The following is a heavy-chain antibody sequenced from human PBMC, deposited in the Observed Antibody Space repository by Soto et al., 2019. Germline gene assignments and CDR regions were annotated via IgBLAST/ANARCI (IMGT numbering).Heavy chain of an antibody. CDR3: SRSRVVRNNLYLHGMAV. Sequence: ASVKVSCKASGYSFTSFGISWVRQAPGQGLEWMGWISTYNENKNYAQKLQGRVTMNTDTSKSTAYKELRSLRADDTAVYYFSRSRVVRNNLYLHGMAVRCQGTTVTVSS. CDR1: GYSFTSFG. CDR2: ISTYNENK. D-gene: IGHD1-1*01. V-gene: IGHV1-18*04. J-gene: IGHJ6*02.